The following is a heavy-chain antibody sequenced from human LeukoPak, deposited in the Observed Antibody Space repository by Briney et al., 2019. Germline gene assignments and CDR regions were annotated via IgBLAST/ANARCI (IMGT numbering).Heavy chain of an antibody. V-gene: IGHV1-69-2*01. J-gene: IGHJ6*03. CDR2: VDPEDGET. D-gene: IGHD6-6*01. CDR3: ATRASSSPDMDV. CDR1: GYTFTDYY. Sequence: VASAKISCKVSGYTFTDYYMHWVQQAPGKGLEWMGLVDPEDGETIYAEKFQGRVTITADTSTDTAYMELSSLRSEDTAVYYCATRASSSPDMDVWGKGTTVTVSS.